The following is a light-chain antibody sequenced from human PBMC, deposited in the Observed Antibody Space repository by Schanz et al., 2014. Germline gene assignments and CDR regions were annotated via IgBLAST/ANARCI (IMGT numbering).Light chain of an antibody. J-gene: IGLJ1*01. Sequence: QSALTQPPSASGSPGQSVTISCTGTSSDVGRYNYVSWYQQHPGRAPKLMIYDVSKRPSGVPDRFSGSKSGNTASLTISGLQAEDEADYYCSSYVSSTTPYVFGFGTKLTVL. V-gene: IGLV2-8*01. CDR1: SSDVGRYNY. CDR2: DVS. CDR3: SSYVSSTTPYV.